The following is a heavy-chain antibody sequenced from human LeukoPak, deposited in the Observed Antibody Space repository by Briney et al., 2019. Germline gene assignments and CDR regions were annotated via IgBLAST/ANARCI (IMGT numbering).Heavy chain of an antibody. D-gene: IGHD3-3*01. CDR1: GGSFSGYY. V-gene: IGHV4-34*01. CDR3: ARGRYDFWSGYFSAHWFDP. CDR2: INNSGST. Sequence: SETLSLTCAVYGGSFSGYYWCWIRQPPGKGLGWIGEINNSGSTNYNTSLKSRVTISVDTSKNQFSLKMSSVTAADTAVYYCARGRYDFWSGYFSAHWFDPWGQGTLVTVSS. J-gene: IGHJ5*02.